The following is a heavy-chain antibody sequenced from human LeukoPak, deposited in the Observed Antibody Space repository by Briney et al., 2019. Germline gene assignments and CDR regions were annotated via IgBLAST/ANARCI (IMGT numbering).Heavy chain of an antibody. CDR2: IRYDGSNK. Sequence: PGGSLRLSCAASGFTFSSYGMHWVRQAPGKGLEWVAFIRYDGSNKYYADSVKGRFTISRDNSKNTLYLQMNSLRAEDTAVYYCARDFKAFDAFDIWGQGTMVTVSS. CDR1: GFTFSSYG. CDR3: ARDFKAFDAFDI. V-gene: IGHV3-30*02. J-gene: IGHJ3*02.